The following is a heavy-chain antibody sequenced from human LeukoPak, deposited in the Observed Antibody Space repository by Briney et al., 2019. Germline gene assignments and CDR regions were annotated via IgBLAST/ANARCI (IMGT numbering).Heavy chain of an antibody. J-gene: IGHJ4*02. Sequence: GGSLRLSCAASGFTFSDAWMTWVRQAPGKGLEWVGRIKRKTGGGTTDYAAPVKGRFTISRDDSKNTLYLQMNSLKTEDTAVYYCTSTLVLRGQGTLVTVSS. V-gene: IGHV3-15*01. CDR1: GFTFSDAW. CDR3: TSTLVL. CDR2: IKRKTGGGTT. D-gene: IGHD5/OR15-5a*01.